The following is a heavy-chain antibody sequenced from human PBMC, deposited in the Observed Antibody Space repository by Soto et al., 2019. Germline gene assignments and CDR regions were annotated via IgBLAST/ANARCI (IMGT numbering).Heavy chain of an antibody. CDR3: ARVSGAPRGRYFDY. D-gene: IGHD1-26*01. CDR2: ISYDGSNK. Sequence: GGSLRLSCAASGFTFSSYAMHWVRQAPGKGLEWVAVISYDGSNKYYADSVKGRFTISRDNSKNTLYLQMNGLRAEDTAVYYCARVSGAPRGRYFDYWGQGTLVTVSS. V-gene: IGHV3-30-3*01. J-gene: IGHJ4*02. CDR1: GFTFSSYA.